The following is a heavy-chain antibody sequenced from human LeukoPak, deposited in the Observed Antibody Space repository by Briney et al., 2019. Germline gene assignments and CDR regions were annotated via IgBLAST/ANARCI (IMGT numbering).Heavy chain of an antibody. CDR3: AKSPVVVVTYSLYFDY. Sequence: SGGSLRLSCAASGFTFSSYAMSWVRQAPGKGLEWVSAISGSGGSTYYADSVKGRFTISRDNSKNTLYLQMNSLRAEDTAVYYCAKSPVVVVTYSLYFDYWGQGTLVAVSS. CDR2: ISGSGGST. V-gene: IGHV3-23*01. D-gene: IGHD3-22*01. J-gene: IGHJ4*02. CDR1: GFTFSSYA.